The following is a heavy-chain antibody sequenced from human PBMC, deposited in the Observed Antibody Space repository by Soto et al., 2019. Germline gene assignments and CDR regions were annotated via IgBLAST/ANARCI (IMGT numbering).Heavy chain of an antibody. J-gene: IGHJ6*02. CDR1: GYTFTSYG. V-gene: IGHV1-18*01. Sequence: GASVKVSCKASGYTFTSYGISWVRQAPGQGLEWMGWISAYNGNTDYAQKLQGRVTMTTDTSTSTAYMELRSLRSDDTAVYYCARVIGDYYYYGMDVWGQGTTVTVSS. D-gene: IGHD4-17*01. CDR2: ISAYNGNT. CDR3: ARVIGDYYYYGMDV.